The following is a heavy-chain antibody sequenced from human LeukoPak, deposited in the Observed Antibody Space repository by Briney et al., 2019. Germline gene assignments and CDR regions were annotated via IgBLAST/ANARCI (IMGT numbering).Heavy chain of an antibody. V-gene: IGHV4-38-2*02. CDR3: ARRPIVGSTGFYFDP. CDR2: IDGSGSS. D-gene: IGHD1-26*01. Sequence: SETLSLTCTVSGYSISSGYLWGWIRQPPGKGLEWIGSIDGSGSSYYTSSLKSRVTISVDTSKNQFSLKMASLTATDTAVYYCARRPIVGSTGFYFDPWGPGTLVTVSS. J-gene: IGHJ5*02. CDR1: GYSISSGYL.